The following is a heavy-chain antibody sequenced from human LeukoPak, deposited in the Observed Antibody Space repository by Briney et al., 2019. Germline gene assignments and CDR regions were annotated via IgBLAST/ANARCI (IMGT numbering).Heavy chain of an antibody. V-gene: IGHV4-34*01. Sequence: SETLSLTCAVYGGSFSGYYWSWIRQPPEKGLEWIGEINHSGSTNYNPSLKSRVTISVDTSKNQFSLKLSSVTAADTAVYYCAGYSSGWYAPPFYYWGQGTLVTVSS. CDR3: AGYSSGWYAPPFYY. J-gene: IGHJ4*02. CDR1: GGSFSGYY. CDR2: INHSGST. D-gene: IGHD6-19*01.